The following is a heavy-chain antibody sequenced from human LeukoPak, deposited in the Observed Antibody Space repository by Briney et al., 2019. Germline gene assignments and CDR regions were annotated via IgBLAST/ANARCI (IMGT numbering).Heavy chain of an antibody. V-gene: IGHV3-66*01. CDR2: IYSGGST. D-gene: IGHD2-2*01. J-gene: IGHJ4*02. CDR1: GFTVSSNY. CDR3: AKGEYCSSTSCYVYY. Sequence: GGSLRLSCAASGFTVSSNYMTWVRQAPGKGLEWVSFIYSGGSTSYADSVKGRFIISRDNSKNTLYLQMDSLRAEDTAVYYCAKGEYCSSTSCYVYYWGQGTLVTVSS.